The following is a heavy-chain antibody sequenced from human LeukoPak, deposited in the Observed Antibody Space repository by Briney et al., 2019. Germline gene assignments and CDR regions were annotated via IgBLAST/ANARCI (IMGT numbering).Heavy chain of an antibody. Sequence: QSGGSLRLSCAASGFTFNSYWLLWVRQAPGKGLVWVSRINRDGTTTAYADSVKGRFTISRDNAKNTLYLQMNSLRAEDTAVYYCARGLNGDYYWGQGTLVTVSS. CDR3: ARGLNGDYY. CDR2: INRDGTTT. J-gene: IGHJ4*02. V-gene: IGHV3-74*01. CDR1: GFTFNSYW. D-gene: IGHD2-21*02.